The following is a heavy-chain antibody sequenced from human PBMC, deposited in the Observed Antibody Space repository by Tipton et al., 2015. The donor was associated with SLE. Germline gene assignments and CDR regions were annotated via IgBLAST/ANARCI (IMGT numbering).Heavy chain of an antibody. V-gene: IGHV3-33*01. CDR2: IWYDGSNK. Sequence: SMRLSCAASGFTFSSYGMHWVRQAPGKGLEWVAVIWYDGSNKYYADSVKGRFTISRDNAKNSLYLQMNSLRAEDTAVYYCARDRGVARGAFDIWGQGTMVTVSS. CDR1: GFTFSSYG. J-gene: IGHJ3*02. D-gene: IGHD3-10*01. CDR3: ARDRGVARGAFDI.